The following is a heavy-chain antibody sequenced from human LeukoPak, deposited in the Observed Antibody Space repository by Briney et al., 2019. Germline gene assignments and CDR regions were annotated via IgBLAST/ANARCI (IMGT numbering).Heavy chain of an antibody. CDR2: MYFTGST. CDR1: GDSFSRSNYY. J-gene: IGHJ1*01. Sequence: PSETLSLTCGVSGDSFSRSNYYGGWIRQSPGKGLEWIGSMYFTGSTFYTPSLESRVTISGDTSKNQFSLKLSSVSAADTAVYYCVRLFCATSACPRGYVHHWGQGTRVIVSS. V-gene: IGHV4-39*01. CDR3: VRLFCATSACPRGYVHH. D-gene: IGHD1-26*01.